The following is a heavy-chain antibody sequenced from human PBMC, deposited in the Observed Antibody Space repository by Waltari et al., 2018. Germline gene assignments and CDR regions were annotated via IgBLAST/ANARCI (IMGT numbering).Heavy chain of an antibody. CDR3: ARAGYYRFDY. CDR1: GFTFSNSW. Sequence: EVQLVESGGGLVQPGGSLRLSCEGSGFTFSNSWVRWVRQAQGKGLEWLSRINSDGSTTNYADSVKGRFTISRDNAKNTLYLEMNSLRAEDTAVYYCARAGYYRFDYWGQGTLVTVSS. D-gene: IGHD3-22*01. CDR2: INSDGSTT. J-gene: IGHJ4*02. V-gene: IGHV3-74*01.